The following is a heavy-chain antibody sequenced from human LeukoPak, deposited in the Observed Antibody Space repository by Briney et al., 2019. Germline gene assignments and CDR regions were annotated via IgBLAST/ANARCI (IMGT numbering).Heavy chain of an antibody. J-gene: IGHJ4*02. Sequence: PGGSLRLSCAASGFTFSSYSMNWVRQAPGKGLEWVSSISSSSSYIYYADSVKGRFTISRDNAKNSLYLQMNSLRAEDTAVYYCAKDEEINSGWYPYFDYWGQGTLVTVSS. CDR3: AKDEEINSGWYPYFDY. CDR2: ISSSSSYI. D-gene: IGHD6-19*01. CDR1: GFTFSSYS. V-gene: IGHV3-21*04.